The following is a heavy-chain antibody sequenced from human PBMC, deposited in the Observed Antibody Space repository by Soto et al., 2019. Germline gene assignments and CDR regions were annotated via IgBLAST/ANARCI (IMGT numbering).Heavy chain of an antibody. CDR2: IYHSGST. CDR1: GGSISSSNW. D-gene: IGHD6-13*01. V-gene: IGHV4-4*02. Sequence: QVQLQESGPGLVKPSGTLSLTCAVSGGSISSSNWWSWVRQPPGKGLEWIGEIYHSGSTNYNPSLKSRVTISVDKSKNQFSLKLSSVTAADTAVYYCARGSSRYSSSWYGPLYYGMDVWGQGTTVTVSS. CDR3: ARGSSRYSSSWYGPLYYGMDV. J-gene: IGHJ6*02.